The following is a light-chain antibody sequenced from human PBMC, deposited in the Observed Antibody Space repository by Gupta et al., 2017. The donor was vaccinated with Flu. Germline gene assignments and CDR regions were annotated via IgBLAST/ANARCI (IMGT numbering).Light chain of an antibody. CDR2: GAS. V-gene: IGKV3-15*01. J-gene: IGKJ1*01. CDR1: QSVSSN. CDR3: QQYNNWPRWS. Sequence: EIVMPQPPATLPVSPGERATLSCRASQSVSSNLAWYQQKPGQAPRLLIYGASTRATGIPARFSGSGSGTEFTLTISSLQSEDFAVYYCQQYNNWPRWSFGQGTKVEIK.